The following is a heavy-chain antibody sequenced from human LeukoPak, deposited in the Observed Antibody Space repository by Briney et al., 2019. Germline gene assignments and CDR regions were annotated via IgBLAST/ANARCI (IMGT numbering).Heavy chain of an antibody. J-gene: IGHJ6*03. CDR2: MNPNSGNT. Sequence: ASVKVSCKASGYTFTSYDINWVRQATGQGLEWMGWMNPNSGNTGYAQKFQGRVTITRNTSISTAYMELSSLRSEDTAVYYCARGLGHYYGSGSLDYMDVWGKGTTVTVSS. CDR1: GYTFTSYD. CDR3: ARGLGHYYGSGSLDYMDV. V-gene: IGHV1-8*03. D-gene: IGHD3-10*01.